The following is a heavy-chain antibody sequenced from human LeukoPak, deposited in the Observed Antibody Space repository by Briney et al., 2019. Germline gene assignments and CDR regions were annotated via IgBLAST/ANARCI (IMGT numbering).Heavy chain of an antibody. Sequence: SETLSLTCTVSGGSISSSRYYGGWIRQPPGKGLEWIGSMYYSGSTYYNPSLKSRVTISVDTSKNQFSLKLSSVTAADTAVYYCARTYGSGSYYTYRGYYYYMDVWGKGTTVTISS. J-gene: IGHJ6*03. CDR1: GGSISSSRYY. D-gene: IGHD3-10*01. CDR3: ARTYGSGSYYTYRGYYYYMDV. CDR2: MYYSGST. V-gene: IGHV4-39*01.